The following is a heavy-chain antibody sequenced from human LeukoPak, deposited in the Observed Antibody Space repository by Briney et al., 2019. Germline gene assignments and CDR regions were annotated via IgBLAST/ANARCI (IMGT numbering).Heavy chain of an antibody. CDR1: GFTFSSYA. CDR2: ISYDGSNK. D-gene: IGHD5-18*01. J-gene: IGHJ3*02. V-gene: IGHV3-30-3*01. Sequence: GGSLRLSCAASGFTFSSYAMHWVRQAPGKGLEGVAVISYDGSNKYYADSVKGRFTISRDNSKNTLYLQMNSLRAEDTAVYYCAGTWIQLWFAAFDIWGQGTMVTVSS. CDR3: AGTWIQLWFAAFDI.